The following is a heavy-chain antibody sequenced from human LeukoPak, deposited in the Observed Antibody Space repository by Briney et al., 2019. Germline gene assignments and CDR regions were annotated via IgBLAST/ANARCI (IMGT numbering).Heavy chain of an antibody. CDR3: TTILFVYGDYFDY. Sequence: KAGGSLRLSCAASGFTFKNAWMSWVRQAPGKGLEWVGRIKSKAHGGTTDYAAPVKDRFTISRDDSKNTLYLQMNSLKTEDTAVYYCTTILFVYGDYFDYWGQGTLVTVSS. J-gene: IGHJ4*02. D-gene: IGHD4-17*01. CDR1: GFTFKNAW. CDR2: IKSKAHGGTT. V-gene: IGHV3-15*01.